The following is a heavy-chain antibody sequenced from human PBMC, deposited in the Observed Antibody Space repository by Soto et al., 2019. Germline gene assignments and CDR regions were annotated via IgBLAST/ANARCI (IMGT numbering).Heavy chain of an antibody. Sequence: ASVKVSCKASGGTFSSYAISWVRQAPGQGLEWMGGIIPIFGTANYAQKFQGRVTITADKSTSTAYMELSSLRSEDTAVYYCARARCSGGSCYSYYFDYWGQGTLVTVSS. J-gene: IGHJ4*02. CDR1: GGTFSSYA. D-gene: IGHD2-15*01. CDR2: IIPIFGTA. V-gene: IGHV1-69*06. CDR3: ARARCSGGSCYSYYFDY.